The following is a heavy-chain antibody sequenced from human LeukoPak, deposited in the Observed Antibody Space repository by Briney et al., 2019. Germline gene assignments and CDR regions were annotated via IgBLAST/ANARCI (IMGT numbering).Heavy chain of an antibody. CDR3: ASGYCSGGHCYSVYFQH. CDR2: IYSGGNT. V-gene: IGHV3-53*01. D-gene: IGHD2-15*01. J-gene: IGHJ1*01. Sequence: GRSLRLSRAASGFTVSSNYMSWVRQAPGKGLDWVSVIYSGGNTYYADSVKGRFTISRDNYKNTLYLQMNSLRAEDTAVYYCASGYCSGGHCYSVYFQHWGQGTLVTVSS. CDR1: GFTVSSNY.